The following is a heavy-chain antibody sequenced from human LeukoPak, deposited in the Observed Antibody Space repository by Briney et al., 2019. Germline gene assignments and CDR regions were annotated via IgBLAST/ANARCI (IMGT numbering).Heavy chain of an antibody. CDR3: ARASRGYSYGRIHYYYYYMDV. CDR1: GGSISSYY. D-gene: IGHD5-18*01. J-gene: IGHJ6*03. CDR2: IYYSGST. V-gene: IGHV4-59*01. Sequence: PSETLSLTCTVSGGSISSYYWSWIRQPPGKGLEWIGYIYYSGSTNYNPSLKSRVTISVDTSKNQFSLKLSSVTATDTAVYYCARASRGYSYGRIHYYYYYMDVWGKGTTVTVSS.